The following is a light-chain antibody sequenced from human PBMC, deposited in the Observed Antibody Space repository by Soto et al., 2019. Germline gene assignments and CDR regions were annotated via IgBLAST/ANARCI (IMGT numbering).Light chain of an antibody. Sequence: DIHMTQSPSTLSASVGDRVTITCRASQSISSWLAWYQQKPGKAPKLLIYDASSLESGVPSRFSRSGSGTEFTLTISSLQPDDFATYYCQQYNSYWTFGQGTKVEIK. CDR3: QQYNSYWT. V-gene: IGKV1-5*01. CDR2: DAS. CDR1: QSISSW. J-gene: IGKJ1*01.